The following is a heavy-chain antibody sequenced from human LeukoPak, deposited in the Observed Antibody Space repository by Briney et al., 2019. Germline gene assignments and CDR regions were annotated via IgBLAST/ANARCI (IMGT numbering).Heavy chain of an antibody. V-gene: IGHV3-64*04. CDR1: GFTFSSYG. J-gene: IGHJ3*02. CDR2: ISSNGGST. Sequence: PGGSLRLSCSASGFTFSSYGMHWVRQAPGKGLEYVSAISSNGGSTYYADSVKGRFATSRDNSKNTLYLQMNSLRAEDTAVYYCAKEAAYYDFWSGSLDAFDIWGQGTMVTVSS. CDR3: AKEAAYYDFWSGSLDAFDI. D-gene: IGHD3-3*01.